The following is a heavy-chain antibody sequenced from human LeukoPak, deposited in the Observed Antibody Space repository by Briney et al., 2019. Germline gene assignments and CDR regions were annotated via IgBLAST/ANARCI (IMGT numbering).Heavy chain of an antibody. CDR3: ARGDYYGSGSYYNLHWYFDL. Sequence: SETLSLTCVVSTDSFSSHYWTWIRQPPGKGLEWIGYISYIGSTNYNPSLKSRVTISVDTSKNQFSLKLSSVTAADTAVYYCARGDYYGSGSYYNLHWYFDLWGRGTLVTVSS. J-gene: IGHJ2*01. D-gene: IGHD3-10*01. CDR1: TDSFSSHY. CDR2: ISYIGST. V-gene: IGHV4-59*08.